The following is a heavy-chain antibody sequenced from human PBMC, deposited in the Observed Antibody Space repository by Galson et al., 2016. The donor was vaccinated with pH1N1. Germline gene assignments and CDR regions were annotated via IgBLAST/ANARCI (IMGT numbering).Heavy chain of an antibody. V-gene: IGHV1-46*01. D-gene: IGHD7-27*01. CDR1: GYTLTREY. CDR3: IRDLGRLRDY. J-gene: IGHJ4*02. Sequence: SVKVSCKASGYTLTREYIHWVRQAPGQGLEWMGVIDPSNGGTTYSQNFQGLVTMTRDTCTNTVYMELSGLKSEDTAVYFCIRDLGRLRDYWGQGTLVTVSS. CDR2: IDPSNGGT.